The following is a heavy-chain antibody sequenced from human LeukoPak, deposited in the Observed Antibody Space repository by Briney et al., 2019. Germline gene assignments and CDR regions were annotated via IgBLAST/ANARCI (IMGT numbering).Heavy chain of an antibody. J-gene: IGHJ5*02. D-gene: IGHD3-10*01. CDR1: GYTFTSYY. Sequence: ASVKVSCKASGYTFTSYYMHWVRQAPGQGLEWMGIINPSGGSTSYAQKFQGRVTMTRDTSTSTVYMELSSLRSEDTAVYYCARGPRFGVAAHWFDPWGQGTLVTVSS. CDR2: INPSGGST. CDR3: ARGPRFGVAAHWFDP. V-gene: IGHV1-46*01.